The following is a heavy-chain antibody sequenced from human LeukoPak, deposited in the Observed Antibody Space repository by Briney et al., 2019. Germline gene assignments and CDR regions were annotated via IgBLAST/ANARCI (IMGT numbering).Heavy chain of an antibody. CDR3: AKEEQWELQGMDV. V-gene: IGHV3-33*06. D-gene: IGHD1-26*01. Sequence: GRSLRLSCAASGFTFSSYGMHWVRQAPGKGLEWVAVIWYDGSNKYYADSVKGRFTISRDNSKNTLYLQMNSLRAEDTAVYYCAKEEQWELQGMDVWGQGTTVTVSS. CDR1: GFTFSSYG. J-gene: IGHJ6*02. CDR2: IWYDGSNK.